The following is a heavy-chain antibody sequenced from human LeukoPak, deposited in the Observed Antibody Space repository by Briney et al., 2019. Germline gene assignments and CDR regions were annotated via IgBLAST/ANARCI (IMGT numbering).Heavy chain of an antibody. CDR1: GGSFSGYC. J-gene: IGHJ4*02. Sequence: SETLSLTCAVYGGSFSGYCWSWIRQPPGKGLDWIGEINHSGSTNYNPSLKSRVTISVDTSKNQFSLKLSSVTAADTAVYYCARGPSDYTWGQIDYWGQGTLVTVSS. CDR2: INHSGST. D-gene: IGHD2-2*02. V-gene: IGHV4-34*01. CDR3: ARGPSDYTWGQIDY.